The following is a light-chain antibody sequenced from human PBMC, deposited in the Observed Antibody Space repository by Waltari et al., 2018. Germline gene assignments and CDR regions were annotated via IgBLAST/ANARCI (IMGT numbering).Light chain of an antibody. CDR2: KVS. CDR1: QSLVYSDGNTY. J-gene: IGKJ1*01. Sequence: DVVMTQSPLSLPVTLGQPASISCRSSQSLVYSDGNTYLHLFQHRPGQSPRRLIYKVSNRDSGVPDRFRGSGSGTDFTLEISRVEAEDVGVYYCMQGTHWPPWTFGQGTKVEIK. CDR3: MQGTHWPPWT. V-gene: IGKV2-30*01.